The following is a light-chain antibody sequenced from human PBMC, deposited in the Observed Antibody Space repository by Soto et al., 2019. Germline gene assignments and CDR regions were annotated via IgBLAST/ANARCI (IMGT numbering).Light chain of an antibody. CDR1: QSISSW. CDR3: HQYNYYRPT. Sequence: DIQMTQSPSTLSASVGDRVTITCRASQSISSWLAWYQQKPGKAPKFLIYDASSLESGVPSRFSGSGSGTEFTLTISSLQPEDFATYYCHQYNYYRPTFGQGTKVDIK. J-gene: IGKJ1*01. V-gene: IGKV1-5*01. CDR2: DAS.